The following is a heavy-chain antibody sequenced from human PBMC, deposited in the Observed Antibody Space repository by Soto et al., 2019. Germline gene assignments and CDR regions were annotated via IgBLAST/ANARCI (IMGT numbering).Heavy chain of an antibody. D-gene: IGHD2-15*01. CDR1: GGSISSSTYY. CDR3: ARYCSGGSCDYGYYFDY. CDR2: MYYTGST. J-gene: IGHJ4*02. Sequence: SSETLSLTCTVSGGSISSSTYYWGWIRQPPGKGLEWIASMYYTGSTYYNPSLKSRVTMSVDTSKNQFSLRLSSVTAADTAVYYCARYCSGGSCDYGYYFDYWGQGTLVTVSS. V-gene: IGHV4-39*01.